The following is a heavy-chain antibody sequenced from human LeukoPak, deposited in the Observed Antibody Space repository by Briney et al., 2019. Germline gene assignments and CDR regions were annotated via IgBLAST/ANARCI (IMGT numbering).Heavy chain of an antibody. Sequence: ASVKVSCKASGYTFTGYYMHWVRQAPGQGLEWMGWINPNSGDTKYAQKFRGRVTMTSDTSISTAYMELSRLRSDDTAVYYCARTMANLFDPWGQGTLVTVSS. CDR3: ARTMANLFDP. J-gene: IGHJ5*02. D-gene: IGHD4/OR15-4a*01. V-gene: IGHV1-2*02. CDR2: INPNSGDT. CDR1: GYTFTGYY.